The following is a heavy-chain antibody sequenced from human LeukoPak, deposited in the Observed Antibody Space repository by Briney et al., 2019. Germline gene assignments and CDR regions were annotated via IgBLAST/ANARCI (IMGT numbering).Heavy chain of an antibody. Sequence: PSETLPLTCSVSGGSISSYYWSWIRQPPGKGLEWIGYFLYSGSTNYNPSLKSRVTISVDTSKSQFSLKLSSVTAADTAVYYCARSQRGYSYVFDYWGQGTLVTVSS. CDR2: FLYSGST. CDR3: ARSQRGYSYVFDY. V-gene: IGHV4-59*01. J-gene: IGHJ4*02. CDR1: GGSISSYY. D-gene: IGHD5-18*01.